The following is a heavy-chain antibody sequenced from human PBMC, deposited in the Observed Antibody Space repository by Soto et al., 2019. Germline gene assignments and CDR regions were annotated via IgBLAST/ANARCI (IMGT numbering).Heavy chain of an antibody. CDR2: IYHSGTT. Sequence: QVQLQESGPGLVKPSGTLSLTCVVSGASISSNNWWSWVRQPPGKGLEWIGEIYHSGTTSYNPSLKSRVTMSVDKSKNQFSLKVTSVTAADTAVYFCAKYGSGHPYYSDNWGQGTLVTVSS. D-gene: IGHD2-15*01. CDR3: AKYGSGHPYYSDN. J-gene: IGHJ4*02. CDR1: GASISSNNW. V-gene: IGHV4-4*02.